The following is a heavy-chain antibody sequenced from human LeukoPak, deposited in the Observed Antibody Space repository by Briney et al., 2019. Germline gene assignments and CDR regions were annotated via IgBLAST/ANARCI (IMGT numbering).Heavy chain of an antibody. CDR1: GFIFSSCW. V-gene: IGHV3-74*01. CDR3: ATVVGGYYPPVEGLDI. CDR2: INRDGSDS. Sequence: GGSLRLYCAASGFIFSSCWLHLVPQAPGKGLLWVSRINRDGSDSFYAVSVKCRFTISRVNAKNTLYLQTNSLRAEDTAVYYWATVVGGYYPPVEGLDIWGQGTMVTVSS. J-gene: IGHJ3*02. D-gene: IGHD6-25*01.